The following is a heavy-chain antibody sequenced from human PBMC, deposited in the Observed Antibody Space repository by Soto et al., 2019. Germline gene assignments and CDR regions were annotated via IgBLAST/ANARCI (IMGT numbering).Heavy chain of an antibody. D-gene: IGHD2-2*01. J-gene: IGHJ3*02. CDR3: VREGLTFGPGAVGGAFDI. CDR2: IIPIFGTI. CDR1: GGTFDSNA. Sequence: QVQLVQSGTEVRKPGSSVKVSCKASGGTFDSNAISWVRLAPGQGLEWMGGIIPIFGTINNAQKFQDRVTITAAESANIVYMELSSLRSEDTAIYYCVREGLTFGPGAVGGAFDIWGQGTLVTVSS. V-gene: IGHV1-69*12.